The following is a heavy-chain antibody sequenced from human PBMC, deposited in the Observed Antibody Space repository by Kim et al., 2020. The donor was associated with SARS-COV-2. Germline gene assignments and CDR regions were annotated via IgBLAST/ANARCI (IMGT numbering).Heavy chain of an antibody. V-gene: IGHV3-23*01. Sequence: GGSLRLSCAASGFTFSSYAMSWVRQAPGKGLEWVSAISGSGGSTYYADSVKGRFTISRDNSKNTLYLQMNSLRAEDTAVYYCAKEGTLVRGVITLFDYWGQGTLVTVSS. CDR2: ISGSGGST. J-gene: IGHJ4*02. CDR1: GFTFSSYA. D-gene: IGHD3-10*01. CDR3: AKEGTLVRGVITLFDY.